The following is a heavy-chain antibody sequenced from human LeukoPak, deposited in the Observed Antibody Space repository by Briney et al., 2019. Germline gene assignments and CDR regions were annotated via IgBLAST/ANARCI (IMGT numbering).Heavy chain of an antibody. J-gene: IGHJ4*02. Sequence: GGSLRLSCTASGFTFSDYWMSWVRQAPGKGLEWVASIKGNGNEKQYVDSVRGRFTISRDNAKDSLYLQMNSLRAEDMALYYCLRDYLGYWGPGALVTVSS. CDR2: IKGNGNEK. CDR3: LRDYLGY. V-gene: IGHV3-7*01. D-gene: IGHD2-2*03. CDR1: GFTFSDYW.